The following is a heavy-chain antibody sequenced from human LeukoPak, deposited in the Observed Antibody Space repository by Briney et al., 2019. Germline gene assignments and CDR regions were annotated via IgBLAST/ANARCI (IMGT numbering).Heavy chain of an antibody. Sequence: PGGSLRLSCAASGFTFDDYATHWVRQAPGKGLEWVSGISWNSGSIGYADSVKGRFTISRDNAKNSLYLQMNSLRAEDMALYYCVRAFGMDYWGQGTLVTVSS. D-gene: IGHD1-14*01. V-gene: IGHV3-9*03. CDR2: ISWNSGSI. CDR3: VRAFGMDY. CDR1: GFTFDDYA. J-gene: IGHJ4*02.